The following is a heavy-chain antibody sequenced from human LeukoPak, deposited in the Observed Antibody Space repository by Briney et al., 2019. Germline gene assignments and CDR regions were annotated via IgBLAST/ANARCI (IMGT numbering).Heavy chain of an antibody. D-gene: IGHD3-9*01. CDR3: ARAGYYDNLSGMDV. CDR1: GGSISSYY. J-gene: IGHJ6*02. CDR2: IYYSGST. Sequence: SETLSLTCTVSGGSISSYYWSWIRQPPGKGLEWIGYIYYSGSTNYNPSLKSRVTISVDTSKNQFSLKLSSVTAADTAVYYCARAGYYDNLSGMDVWGQGTTVTVSS. V-gene: IGHV4-59*01.